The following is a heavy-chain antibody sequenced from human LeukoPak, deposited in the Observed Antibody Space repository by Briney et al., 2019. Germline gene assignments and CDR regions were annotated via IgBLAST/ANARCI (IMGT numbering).Heavy chain of an antibody. CDR2: ISGSGGST. J-gene: IGHJ4*02. V-gene: IGHV3-23*01. CDR3: AKKKGTTPYFDY. D-gene: IGHD1-1*01. Sequence: GGSLRLSCVVSGFTFSTSAMSWVRQAPGKGLEWVSAISGSGGSTYYADSVKGRFTISRDNSKNTLYLQMNSLRAEDTAVYYCAKKKGTTPYFDYWGQGTLVTVSS. CDR1: GFTFSTSA.